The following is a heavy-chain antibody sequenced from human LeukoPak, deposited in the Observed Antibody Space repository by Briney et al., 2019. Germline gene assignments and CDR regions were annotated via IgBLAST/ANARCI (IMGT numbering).Heavy chain of an antibody. V-gene: IGHV1-69*13. CDR1: GGTFSSYA. Sequence: SVTVSCKASGGTFSSYAISWVRQAPGQGLEWMGGIIPIFGTANYAQKFQGRVTITADESTSTAYMELSSLRSEDTAVYYCARDSPYYDILTGFRYYYGMDVWGKGTTVTVSS. J-gene: IGHJ6*04. D-gene: IGHD3-9*01. CDR3: ARDSPYYDILTGFRYYYGMDV. CDR2: IIPIFGTA.